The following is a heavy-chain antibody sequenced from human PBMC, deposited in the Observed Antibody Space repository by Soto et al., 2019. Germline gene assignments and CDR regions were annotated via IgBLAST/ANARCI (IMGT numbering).Heavy chain of an antibody. D-gene: IGHD3-10*01. Sequence: QVQLVESGGGVVQPGRSLRLSCAAAGFTFSRHVMQWVRQAPGKGLEWVAGIWHDGSNKNYADSVKGRFTISRDNSKNTLYLQMNSLRAEDTAVYYCARTYYFGSGSNDYFDYWGQGTLVTVSS. J-gene: IGHJ4*02. CDR1: GFTFSRHV. CDR3: ARTYYFGSGSNDYFDY. CDR2: IWHDGSNK. V-gene: IGHV3-33*01.